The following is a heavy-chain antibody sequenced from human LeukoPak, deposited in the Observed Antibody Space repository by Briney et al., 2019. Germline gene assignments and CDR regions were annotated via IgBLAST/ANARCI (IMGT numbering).Heavy chain of an antibody. V-gene: IGHV3-48*03. CDR3: AKWGSGSYPPSASEYFQH. CDR2: ISSSGSTI. J-gene: IGHJ1*01. Sequence: GGSLRLSCAASGFTFSSYEMNWVRQAPGKGLEWVSYISSSGSTIYYADSVKGRFTISRDNAKNSLYLQMNSLRAEDTAVYYCAKWGSGSYPPSASEYFQHWGQGTLVTVSS. CDR1: GFTFSSYE. D-gene: IGHD1-26*01.